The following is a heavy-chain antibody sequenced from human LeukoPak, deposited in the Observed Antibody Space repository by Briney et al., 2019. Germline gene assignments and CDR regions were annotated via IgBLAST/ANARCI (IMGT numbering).Heavy chain of an antibody. CDR3: ARGASYGDYDDY. J-gene: IGHJ4*02. D-gene: IGHD4-17*01. V-gene: IGHV3-23*01. CDR1: GFTFSSYG. Sequence: GGTLRLSCAASGFTFSSYGMSWVRQAPGKGLEWVSAFSGSGGSTYYADSVKGRFTISRDNAKNSLYLQMNSLRAEDTAVYYCARGASYGDYDDYWGQGTLVTVSS. CDR2: FSGSGGST.